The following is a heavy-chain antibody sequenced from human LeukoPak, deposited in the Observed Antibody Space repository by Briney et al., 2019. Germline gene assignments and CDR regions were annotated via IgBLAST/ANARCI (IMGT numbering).Heavy chain of an antibody. V-gene: IGHV1-2*02. D-gene: IGHD1-1*01. CDR3: ARVGATGTTSPFDY. Sequence: ASVKVSCKASGYTFTGYYIHWVRQAPGQGLERMGWINPNSGGTNYAQKFQGRVTMTRDTSISTAYMELSRLRSDDTAVYYCARVGATGTTSPFDYWGQGTLVTVSS. CDR2: INPNSGGT. CDR1: GYTFTGYY. J-gene: IGHJ4*02.